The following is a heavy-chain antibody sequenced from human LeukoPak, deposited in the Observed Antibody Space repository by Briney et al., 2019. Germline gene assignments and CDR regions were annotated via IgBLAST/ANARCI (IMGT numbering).Heavy chain of an antibody. CDR3: ARDTDYYDSSGYAVDAFGI. V-gene: IGHV4-38-2*02. D-gene: IGHD3-22*01. Sequence: ETLSLTCTVSGYSISSGYYWGWIRQPPGKGLEWIGSIYHSGSTYYNPSLKSRVTISVDTSKNQFSLKLSSVTAADTAVYYCARDTDYYDSSGYAVDAFGIWGQGTMVTVSS. CDR2: IYHSGST. CDR1: GYSISSGYY. J-gene: IGHJ3*02.